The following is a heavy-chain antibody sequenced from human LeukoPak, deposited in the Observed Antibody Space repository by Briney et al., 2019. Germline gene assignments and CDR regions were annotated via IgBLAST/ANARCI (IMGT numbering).Heavy chain of an antibody. CDR1: GYTFTSYY. J-gene: IGHJ6*03. Sequence: GASVKVSCKASGYTFTSYYMHWVRQAPGQGLEWMGIINPSGGSTSYAQKFQGRVTMTRDMSTSTVYMELSSLGSEDTAVYYCARNGYYDTSGYFYYYYYMDVWGKGTTVTVSS. CDR3: ARNGYYDTSGYFYYYYYMDV. V-gene: IGHV1-46*01. CDR2: INPSGGST. D-gene: IGHD3-22*01.